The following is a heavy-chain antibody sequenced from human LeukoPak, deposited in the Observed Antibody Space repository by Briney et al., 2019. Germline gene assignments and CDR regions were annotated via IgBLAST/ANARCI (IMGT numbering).Heavy chain of an antibody. D-gene: IGHD4-17*01. CDR2: INPSGGST. CDR1: GYAFTSYY. V-gene: IGHV1-46*01. Sequence: ASVKVSCKASGYAFTSYYMHWVRQAPGQGLEWMGIINPSGGSTSYAQKFQGRVTMTRDMSTSTVYMELSSLRSEDTAVYYCARETTVTTNFDYWGQGTLVTVSS. J-gene: IGHJ4*02. CDR3: ARETTVTTNFDY.